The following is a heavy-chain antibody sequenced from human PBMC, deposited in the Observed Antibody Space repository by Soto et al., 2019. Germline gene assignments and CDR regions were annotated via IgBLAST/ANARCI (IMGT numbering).Heavy chain of an antibody. J-gene: IGHJ6*03. CDR2: IYYSGST. V-gene: IGHV4-59*08. Sequence: SETLSLTCTVSGGSISSYYWSWIRQPPGKGLEWIGYIYYSGSTNYNPSLKSRVTISVDTSKNQFSLKLSSVTAADTAVYYCARLPRDYYYYYMDVWGKGTTVTVSS. D-gene: IGHD3-10*01. CDR1: GGSISSYY. CDR3: ARLPRDYYYYYMDV.